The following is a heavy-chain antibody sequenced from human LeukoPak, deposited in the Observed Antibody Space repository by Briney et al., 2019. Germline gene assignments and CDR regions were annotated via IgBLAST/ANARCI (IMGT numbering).Heavy chain of an antibody. CDR2: MNPDSGNT. J-gene: IGHJ4*02. V-gene: IGHV1-8*01. CDR3: AVHLPGDYLDR. CDR1: GYAFNIYD. Sequence: ASVRVSCKASGYAFNIYDINWVRQATGHGLEWMGWMNPDSGNTSFAQKFQGRVTMTRNTSITTAYMELSSLRFEDTAVYYCAVHLPGDYLDRWGQGTLVTVSS.